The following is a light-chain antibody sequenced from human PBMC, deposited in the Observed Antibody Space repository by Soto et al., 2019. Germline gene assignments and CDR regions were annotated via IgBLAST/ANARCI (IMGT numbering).Light chain of an antibody. Sequence: QSVLTQPPSASGTPGQTVNISCSGSTSNIGKTFVYWYQHFPGAAPKLLIYRNTLRPSAVPDRFSAYKSGTSTSLAISGLRSEDEADYYCASWDNNLSGYVFGTGTKVTVL. CDR2: RNT. V-gene: IGLV1-47*01. J-gene: IGLJ1*01. CDR1: TSNIGKTF. CDR3: ASWDNNLSGYV.